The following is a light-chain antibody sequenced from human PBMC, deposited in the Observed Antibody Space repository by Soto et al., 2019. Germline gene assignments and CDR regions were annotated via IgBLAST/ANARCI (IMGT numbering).Light chain of an antibody. V-gene: IGLV2-14*01. Sequence: QSVLTQPASVSGSPGQSITISFTGTGSDVGGYNYVSWYQQHPGKAPKLMIYEVSNRPSGVSNHFSGSKSANTASLTISGLQAEDEADYYCSSYTSSSTLVFGTGTKVTVL. CDR3: SSYTSSSTLV. CDR1: GSDVGGYNY. CDR2: EVS. J-gene: IGLJ1*01.